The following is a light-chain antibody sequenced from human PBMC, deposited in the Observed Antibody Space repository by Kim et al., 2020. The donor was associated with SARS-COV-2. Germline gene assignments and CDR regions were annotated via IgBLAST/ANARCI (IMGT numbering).Light chain of an antibody. Sequence: DIQMTQSPSSLSASLGDRVTITCRASQSVGSWLNWYQQKPGKAPHLLIFRASILQSGVPPRFSGSASGTDFTLTINSLQPEDFATYYCQQSYSFPRTFGQGTKVEI. CDR1: QSVGSW. J-gene: IGKJ1*01. CDR2: RAS. CDR3: QQSYSFPRT. V-gene: IGKV1-39*01.